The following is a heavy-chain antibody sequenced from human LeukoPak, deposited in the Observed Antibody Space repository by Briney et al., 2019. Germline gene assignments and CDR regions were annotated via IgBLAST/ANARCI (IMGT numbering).Heavy chain of an antibody. CDR1: GGSITSGSSY. V-gene: IGHV4-39*01. D-gene: IGHD3-22*01. CDR2: IYYSGST. Sequence: SGTLSLTCTVSGGSITSGSSYWGWIRRPPGKGLEWIGSIYYSGSTYYKPSLKSRVTISVDTSKNQFSLKLSSVTAADTAVYYCARFHYSDSSGYPYYFDYWGQGTLVTVSS. CDR3: ARFHYSDSSGYPYYFDY. J-gene: IGHJ4*02.